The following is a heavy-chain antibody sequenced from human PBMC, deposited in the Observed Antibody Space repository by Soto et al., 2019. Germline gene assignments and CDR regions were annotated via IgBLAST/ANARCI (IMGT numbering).Heavy chain of an antibody. CDR1: GYTFTLYT. J-gene: IGHJ4*02. V-gene: IGHV1-3*04. Sequence: QVQIVQSGAEVKKPGASVKVSCKTSGYTFTLYTIHWVRQAPGQRLEWMGWINTGNGNTKYSQGFQGRVTMSRDTSASTAFVELSSLTSEDTAVYYCAKLGGGYIFGPYLDYWGQGTLVTVSS. CDR2: INTGNGNT. CDR3: AKLGGGYIFGPYLDY. D-gene: IGHD5-18*01.